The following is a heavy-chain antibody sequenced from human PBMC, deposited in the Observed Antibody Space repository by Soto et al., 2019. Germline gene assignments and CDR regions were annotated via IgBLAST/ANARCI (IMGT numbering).Heavy chain of an antibody. CDR3: PRSQGSSTSLEIYYYYYYGMDV. CDR2: FIPISGTA. CDR1: GCTFSSYA. V-gene: IGHV1-69*01. D-gene: IGHD2-2*01. Sequence: QVQLVQSGAEGRKPGSSVKVSCRASGCTFSSYAISWVRQAPGQGLEWMGGFIPISGTANYAQKFQGRVTITADESTSTAYMELSSLRSEDTAVYYCPRSQGSSTSLEIYYYYYYGMDVWGQGTTVTVSS. J-gene: IGHJ6*02.